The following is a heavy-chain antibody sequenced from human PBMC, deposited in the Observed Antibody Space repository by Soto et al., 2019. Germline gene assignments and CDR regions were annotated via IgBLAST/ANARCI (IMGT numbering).Heavy chain of an antibody. D-gene: IGHD1-26*01. V-gene: IGHV3-74*01. CDR3: ARGGAMGVDY. CDR2: IHFDGITT. CDR1: GFTFNTHW. Sequence: GGSLRLSCTASGFTFNTHWMHWVRQAPGKGLVWVSRIHFDGITTNYADSVKGRLTVSRDNAKNTVYLRVNTLRDEDTAVYYCARGGAMGVDYWGQGTLVTVSS. J-gene: IGHJ4*02.